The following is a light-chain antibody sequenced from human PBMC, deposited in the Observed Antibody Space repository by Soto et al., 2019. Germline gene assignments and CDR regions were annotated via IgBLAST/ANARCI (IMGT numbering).Light chain of an antibody. CDR3: QQYGGSPLYT. Sequence: DIVLTQSPGTLSSSPGEGATLSCRASQSVSSSHLAWYQQKPGQAPRLVIYGASSRATGIPDRFSGSGSGTDFTLTISRLEPEDFAVYYCQQYGGSPLYTFGQGTTLEIK. V-gene: IGKV3-20*01. CDR1: QSVSSSH. J-gene: IGKJ2*01. CDR2: GAS.